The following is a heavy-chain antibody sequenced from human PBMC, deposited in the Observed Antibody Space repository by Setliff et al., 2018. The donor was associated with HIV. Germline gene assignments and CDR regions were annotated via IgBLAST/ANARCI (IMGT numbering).Heavy chain of an antibody. Sequence: GGSLRLSCAASGFTFDDYGMSWVRQAPGKGLEWVSGINWNGGSTSYADSVKGRFTISRDNAKNSLYLQMTSLRAEDTALYYCARDSAEGATGYWGQGTLVTVSS. CDR2: INWNGGST. CDR3: ARDSAEGATGY. CDR1: GFTFDDYG. V-gene: IGHV3-20*04. J-gene: IGHJ4*02. D-gene: IGHD1-26*01.